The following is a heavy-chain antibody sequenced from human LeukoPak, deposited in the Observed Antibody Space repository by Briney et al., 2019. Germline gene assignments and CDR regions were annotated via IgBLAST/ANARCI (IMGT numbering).Heavy chain of an antibody. CDR1: GFTFSNYA. J-gene: IGHJ4*02. V-gene: IGHV3-23*01. CDR3: ARRAGAYSHPYDY. Sequence: PGGSLRLSCAASGFTFSNYAMSWVRQAPGKGLEWVSAISGSGGSTYYADSVKGRFTISRDNSKNTLYLQMNSLRADDTAAYYCARRAGAYSHPYDYWGQGTLVTVSS. D-gene: IGHD4/OR15-4a*01. CDR2: ISGSGGST.